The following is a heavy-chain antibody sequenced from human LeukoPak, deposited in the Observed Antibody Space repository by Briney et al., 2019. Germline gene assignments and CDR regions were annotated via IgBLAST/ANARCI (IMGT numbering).Heavy chain of an antibody. D-gene: IGHD3-10*01. Sequence: ASVKVSCKASGYTFTSYYMHWVRQAPGQGLEWMGIINPSGGSTSYAQKFQGRVTMTRDTSTGTVYMELSRLRSEDTAVYYCARDQGEAYYFDYWGQGTLVTVSS. CDR3: ARDQGEAYYFDY. J-gene: IGHJ4*02. V-gene: IGHV1-46*01. CDR2: INPSGGST. CDR1: GYTFTSYY.